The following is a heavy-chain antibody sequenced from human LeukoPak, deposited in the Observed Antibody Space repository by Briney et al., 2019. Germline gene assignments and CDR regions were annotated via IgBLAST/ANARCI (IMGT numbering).Heavy chain of an antibody. Sequence: GGSLRLSCAASGFTFSDYYMSWIRQAPGKGLEWVSYISSSGSTIYYADSVKGRFTISRDNAKNSLYLQMNSLRAEDTAVYYCASAYGSGRKYFQHWGQGTLVTVSS. V-gene: IGHV3-11*04. J-gene: IGHJ1*01. CDR3: ASAYGSGRKYFQH. CDR1: GFTFSDYY. CDR2: ISSSGSTI. D-gene: IGHD3-10*01.